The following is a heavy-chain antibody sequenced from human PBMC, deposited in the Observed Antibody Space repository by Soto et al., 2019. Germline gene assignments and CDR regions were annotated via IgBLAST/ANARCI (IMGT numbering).Heavy chain of an antibody. Sequence: SETLSLTCSVSGASVASGGYFWTWIRQLPGKGLEWIGYIYSSGSTHYNPSLQSRLSMSLDTSGNQFSLKLTSVTVADTAVYYCAVWRVTAGVAVSNWFGPWGEGSRVTVSS. D-gene: IGHD3-10*01. CDR1: GASVASGGYF. J-gene: IGHJ5*02. CDR2: IYSSGST. CDR3: AVWRVTAGVAVSNWFGP. V-gene: IGHV4-31*02.